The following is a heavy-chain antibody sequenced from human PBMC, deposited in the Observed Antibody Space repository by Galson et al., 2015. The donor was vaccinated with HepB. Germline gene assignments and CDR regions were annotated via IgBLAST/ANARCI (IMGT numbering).Heavy chain of an antibody. CDR1: GYTFSTYD. D-gene: IGHD7-27*01. Sequence: SCKASGYTFSTYDINWVRQATGQGLEWLGWMSPNSGYTGYAQEFQDRVTMTRDTSISTPYLELNSLRAEDTAVYYCARNLPRTGDFDFWGQGTLVTVSS. CDR3: ARNLPRTGDFDF. V-gene: IGHV1-8*01. CDR2: MSPNSGYT. J-gene: IGHJ4*02.